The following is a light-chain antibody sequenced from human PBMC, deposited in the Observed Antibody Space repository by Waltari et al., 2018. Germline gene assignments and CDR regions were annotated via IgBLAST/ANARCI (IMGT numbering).Light chain of an antibody. CDR3: QQVNSYPRT. Sequence: DVQMTQFPSSLSASVGDTITVTCRANQTVSHFLNWFQQIPGRAPRLLMYRSSTLQNGVSSRFSGSGSGTEFTLTITSLQREDFATYFCQQVNSYPRTFGQGTRVEVK. CDR2: RSS. CDR1: QTVSHF. V-gene: IGKV1-39*01. J-gene: IGKJ1*01.